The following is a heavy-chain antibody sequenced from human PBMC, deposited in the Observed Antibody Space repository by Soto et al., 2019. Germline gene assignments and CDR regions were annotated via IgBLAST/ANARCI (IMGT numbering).Heavy chain of an antibody. CDR2: IYDSGTT. J-gene: IGHJ4*02. Sequence: QVQLQESGPGLVKPSQTLSLTCTVSGDSITGGYYWSWIRQNPGKGLEWIGYIYDSGTTYYNPSLKSRVIMSVDTSKNQFSLKLTSMTSADTAVYYCARELDYWGQGALVTVSS. V-gene: IGHV4-31*03. CDR3: ARELDY. CDR1: GDSITGGYY.